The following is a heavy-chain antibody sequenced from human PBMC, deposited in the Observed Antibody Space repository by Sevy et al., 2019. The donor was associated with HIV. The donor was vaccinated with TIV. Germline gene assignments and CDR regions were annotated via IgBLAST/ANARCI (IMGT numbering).Heavy chain of an antibody. CDR1: GYTFTDYY. V-gene: IGHV1-2*02. J-gene: IGHJ4*02. D-gene: IGHD3-10*01. CDR3: ARASQVSGSYTNDY. Sequence: ASVKVSCRASGYTFTDYYLHWVRHAPGQGLEWMGWINRNNGGTEYAQRFQGRVAMTRDTSISTVYMELSRLRSDDTAVYYCARASQVSGSYTNDYWGQGTLVTVSS. CDR2: INRNNGGT.